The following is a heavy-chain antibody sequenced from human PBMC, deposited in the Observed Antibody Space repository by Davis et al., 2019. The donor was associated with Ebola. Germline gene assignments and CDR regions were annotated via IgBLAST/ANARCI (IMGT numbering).Heavy chain of an antibody. J-gene: IGHJ4*02. D-gene: IGHD3-22*01. CDR3: ARSHFLYWYDSSGNFDY. CDR2: IYPGDSDT. CDR1: GYSVTSYW. V-gene: IGHV5-51*01. Sequence: GESLKISCKGSGYSVTSYWIGWVRQMPGKGLEWMGIIYPGDSDTRYSPSFQGQVTISADKSISTAYLQWSSLKASDTAMYYCARSHFLYWYDSSGNFDYWGQGTLVTVSS.